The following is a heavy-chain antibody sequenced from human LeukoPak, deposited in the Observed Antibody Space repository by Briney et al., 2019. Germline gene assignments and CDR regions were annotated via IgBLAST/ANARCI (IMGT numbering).Heavy chain of an antibody. CDR2: INPNSGGT. Sequence: ASVKVSCKASGYTFTGYYMHWVRQAPGQGLEWMGWINPNSGGTNYAQKFQGWVTISVDTSKNQFSLKLSSVTAADTAVYYCASEPPPTPPYYYYYYMDVWGKGTTVTVSS. CDR3: ASEPPPTPPYYYYYYMDV. V-gene: IGHV1-2*04. J-gene: IGHJ6*03. CDR1: GYTFTGYY.